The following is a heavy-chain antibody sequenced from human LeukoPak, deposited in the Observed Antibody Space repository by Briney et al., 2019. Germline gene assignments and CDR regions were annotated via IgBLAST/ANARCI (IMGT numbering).Heavy chain of an antibody. D-gene: IGHD3-3*01. Sequence: SSETLSLTCTVSGGSIRSADYYWSWIRQSPGKGLEWIGYIYYSGSTYYNPSLESRVTISVDTSKNQFSLRLSSVTAADTAVYYCARVHDFWSGYPKWLDPWGQGTLVTVSS. CDR3: ARVHDFWSGYPKWLDP. CDR2: IYYSGST. J-gene: IGHJ5*02. CDR1: GGSIRSADYY. V-gene: IGHV4-30-4*01.